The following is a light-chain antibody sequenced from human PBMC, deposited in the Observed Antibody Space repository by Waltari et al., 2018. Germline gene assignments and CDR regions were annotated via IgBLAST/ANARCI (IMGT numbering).Light chain of an antibody. Sequence: SYELTQPSSVSVSPGQTARITCSGDVLAVKHVRWFQEKPGQAPVLGIYKDSERPSGIPERFSGSSSGTTVTLTISGAQVEDDGDYYCYSATDNNRFGGGTKLTVL. CDR3: YSATDNNR. CDR1: VLAVKH. CDR2: KDS. V-gene: IGLV3-27*01. J-gene: IGLJ2*01.